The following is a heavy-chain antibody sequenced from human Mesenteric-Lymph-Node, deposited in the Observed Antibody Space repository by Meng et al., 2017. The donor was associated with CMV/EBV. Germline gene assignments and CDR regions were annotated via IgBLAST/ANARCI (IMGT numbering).Heavy chain of an antibody. CDR1: GFTFSSYW. J-gene: IGHJ6*02. D-gene: IGHD3-16*01. V-gene: IGHV3-74*01. CDR3: ARPTLYTYGFRTDHYYGMDV. Sequence: GGSLRLSCAASGFTFSSYWMHWVRQAPGKGLVWVSRINSDASITSYADSVKGRFTISRDNAKNTLYLQLSSLRAEDTAVYYCARPTLYTYGFRTDHYYGMDVWGQGTTVTVSS. CDR2: INSDASIT.